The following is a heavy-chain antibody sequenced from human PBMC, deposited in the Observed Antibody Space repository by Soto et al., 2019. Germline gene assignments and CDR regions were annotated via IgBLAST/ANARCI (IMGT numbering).Heavy chain of an antibody. V-gene: IGHV4-39*01. CDR2: VYYSGGA. J-gene: IGHJ4*02. CDR1: GGSIHNSHSF. D-gene: IGHD2-15*01. CDR3: GRVVEGATRHTDFDS. Sequence: ETLSLTCAVSGGSIHNSHSFWGWIRQPPGKGLEFIGSVYYSGGAYYNPSLESRVTVSVDPSKNQFSLRLNSVTAADTAVYYCGRVVEGATRHTDFDSWGPGTLVTVSS.